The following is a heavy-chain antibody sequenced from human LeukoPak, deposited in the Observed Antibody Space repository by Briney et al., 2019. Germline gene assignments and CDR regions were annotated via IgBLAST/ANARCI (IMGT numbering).Heavy chain of an antibody. J-gene: IGHJ4*02. D-gene: IGHD3-10*01. CDR3: AGNYYGSGSYYSEDRY. V-gene: IGHV4-59*10. CDR1: GGSSSGYF. CDR2: IYTSGST. Sequence: SETLSLTCGVYGGSSSGYFWSWIRQPAGKGLEWIGRIYTSGSTNYNPSLKSRVTISVDTSKKQFSLKLSSVTAADTAVYYCAGNYYGSGSYYSEDRYWGQGTLVTVSS.